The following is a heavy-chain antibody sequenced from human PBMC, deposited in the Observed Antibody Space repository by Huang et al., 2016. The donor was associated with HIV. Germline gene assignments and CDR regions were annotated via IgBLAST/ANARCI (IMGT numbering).Heavy chain of an antibody. CDR1: GFTFSSYG. CDR3: AKGEVAVAGSYFDY. CDR2: LSYDGSNK. J-gene: IGHJ4*02. D-gene: IGHD6-19*01. V-gene: IGHV3-30*18. Sequence: QVQLVESGGGVVQPGRSLRLSCAASGFTFSSYGMHWVRQAPGKGLEWVAVLSYDGSNKYYADSVKGRFTISRDNSKNTLYLQMNSLRAEDTAVYYCAKGEVAVAGSYFDYWGQGTLVTVSS.